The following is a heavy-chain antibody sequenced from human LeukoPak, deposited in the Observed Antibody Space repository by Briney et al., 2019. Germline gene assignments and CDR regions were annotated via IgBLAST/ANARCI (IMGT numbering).Heavy chain of an antibody. Sequence: GGSLRLSCAASGLTFSSHWMHWVRQAPGTGLVWVSRIHPDGSITTYADSVKGRFTISRDNAKNSLYLQMNSLRAEDTAVYYCAKGLHSYGYDRFDYWGQGTLVTVSS. V-gene: IGHV3-74*03. J-gene: IGHJ4*02. CDR3: AKGLHSYGYDRFDY. D-gene: IGHD5-18*01. CDR1: GLTFSSHW. CDR2: IHPDGSIT.